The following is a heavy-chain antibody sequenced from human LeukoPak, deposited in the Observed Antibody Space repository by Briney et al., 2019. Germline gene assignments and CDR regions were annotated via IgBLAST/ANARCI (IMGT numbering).Heavy chain of an antibody. D-gene: IGHD1-1*01. CDR3: VRGKWWNDVEHYFDY. V-gene: IGHV3-30*04. CDR2: ISYDGDDK. CDR1: GVLFILYS. Sequence: PGSSLRLSCAVSGVLFILYSMHGARDAPGRGREWVTIISYDGDDKYYADSVKGRFTISRDNSKSTLYLHMNSLRREDTAVYFCVRGKWWNDVEHYFDYWGQGILVTVSS. J-gene: IGHJ4*02.